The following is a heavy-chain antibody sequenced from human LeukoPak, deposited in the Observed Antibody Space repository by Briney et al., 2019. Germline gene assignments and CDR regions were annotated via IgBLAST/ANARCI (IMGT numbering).Heavy chain of an antibody. J-gene: IGHJ3*02. CDR3: ARPLDSADSFSAFDI. Sequence: PGRSLRLSCAASGFIFSSYAMHWVRQAPGKGLEWVAVISYDGSNKYYADSVKGRFTISRDNSKNTLYLQMNSLRAEDTAVYYCARPLDSADSFSAFDIWGQGTMVTVSS. CDR1: GFIFSSYA. D-gene: IGHD3-10*01. V-gene: IGHV3-30-3*01. CDR2: ISYDGSNK.